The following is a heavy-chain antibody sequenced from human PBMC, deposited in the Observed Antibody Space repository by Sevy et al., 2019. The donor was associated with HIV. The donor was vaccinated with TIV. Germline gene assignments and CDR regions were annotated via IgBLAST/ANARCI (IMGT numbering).Heavy chain of an antibody. V-gene: IGHV1-18*01. CDR1: GYTFTSYG. Sequence: ASVKVSCKASGYTFTSYGISWVRQAPGQGLEWMGWINAYKGNTNYAQKFQGRVTMTTDTSTFTAYMELRSLRYDDTAVYYCARDRDYDYIWGTFPYRDYWGQGTLVTVSS. CDR3: ARDRDYDYIWGTFPYRDY. D-gene: IGHD3-16*01. CDR2: INAYKGNT. J-gene: IGHJ4*02.